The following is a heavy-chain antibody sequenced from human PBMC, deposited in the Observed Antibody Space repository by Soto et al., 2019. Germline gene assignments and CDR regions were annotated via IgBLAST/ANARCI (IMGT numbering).Heavy chain of an antibody. CDR3: ARDRSISWFFT. D-gene: IGHD1-26*01. Sequence: SETLSLTCTVSGGSISGGSNYWGWIRQPPGKGLEWIGSIYYGGSTYYNPSLKSRVTISVDTSKNQFSLKLTSVTAADTAVYYCARDRSISWFFTWGLGVLVTVSS. CDR2: IYYGGST. CDR1: GGSISGGSNY. J-gene: IGHJ5*02. V-gene: IGHV4-39*02.